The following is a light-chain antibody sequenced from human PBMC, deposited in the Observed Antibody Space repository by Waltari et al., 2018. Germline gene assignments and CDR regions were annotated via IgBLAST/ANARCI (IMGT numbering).Light chain of an antibody. CDR1: SSDVGGYNY. J-gene: IGLJ2*01. CDR2: AVY. Sequence: QSALTQPASVSGSPGQSITISCTGTSSDVGGYNYVCWHQQHPGKAPTLMIYAVYKRPSGVPDRFSGSKSGSTASLTVSGLQAEDEADYYCSSYAGSNNLLFGGGTKLTVL. V-gene: IGLV2-8*01. CDR3: SSYAGSNNLL.